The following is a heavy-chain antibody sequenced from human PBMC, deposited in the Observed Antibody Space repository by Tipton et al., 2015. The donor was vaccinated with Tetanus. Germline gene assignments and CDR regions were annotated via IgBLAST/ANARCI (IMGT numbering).Heavy chain of an antibody. CDR2: INHSGST. CDR1: GGSFSAYY. D-gene: IGHD5-18*01. V-gene: IGHV4-34*01. CDR3: ARGGSYSYGPRGFDL. J-gene: IGHJ2*01. Sequence: GLVKPSETLSLTCAVYGGSFSAYYWSWIRQSPGKGLEWIGEINHSGSTTYSPSFKGRVTISVDTPKNQFSLKLTSLTVADTAVYYCARGGSYSYGPRGFDLWGRGTLVTVSS.